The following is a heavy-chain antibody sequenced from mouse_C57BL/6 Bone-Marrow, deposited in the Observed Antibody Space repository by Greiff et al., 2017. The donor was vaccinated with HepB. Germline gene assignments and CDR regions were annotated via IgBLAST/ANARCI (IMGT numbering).Heavy chain of an antibody. Sequence: VQLQQSGPELVKPGASVKISCKASGYSFTSYYIHWVKQRPGQGLEWSGWIYPGSGNTKYNEKFKGKATLTADTSSSTAYMQLSSLTSEDSAVYYCARRGPYAMDYWGQGTSVTVSS. J-gene: IGHJ4*01. CDR2: IYPGSGNT. CDR3: ARRGPYAMDY. CDR1: GYSFTSYY. D-gene: IGHD3-3*01. V-gene: IGHV1-66*01.